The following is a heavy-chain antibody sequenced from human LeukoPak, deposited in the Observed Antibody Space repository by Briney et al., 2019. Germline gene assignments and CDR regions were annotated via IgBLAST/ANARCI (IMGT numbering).Heavy chain of an antibody. J-gene: IGHJ4*02. CDR2: VYLGDSDT. D-gene: IGHD4-17*01. V-gene: IGHV5-51*01. Sequence: KRGASLKISCKCSGYSFTSYWIGCVRQMPGKRLEWMGIVYLGDSDTRYSPSFHGQVTISPDKSISTAYLQWSSLKASDTAMYYCARLDYGDYVYYFDYWGQGTLVTVSS. CDR1: GYSFTSYW. CDR3: ARLDYGDYVYYFDY.